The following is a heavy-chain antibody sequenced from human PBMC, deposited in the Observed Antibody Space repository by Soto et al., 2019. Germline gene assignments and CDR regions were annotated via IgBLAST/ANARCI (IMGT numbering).Heavy chain of an antibody. CDR1: GYSFTSYW. J-gene: IGHJ6*02. D-gene: IGHD5-18*01. CDR3: ARLGEYSYGSVYYYGMDV. CDR2: IYPGDSDT. V-gene: IGHV5-51*01. Sequence: PGESLKISCKGSGYSFTSYWIGWVRQMPGKGLEWMGIIYPGDSDTRYSPSFQGQVTISADKSISTAYLQWSSLKASNTAMYYCARLGEYSYGSVYYYGMDVWGQGTTVTVSS.